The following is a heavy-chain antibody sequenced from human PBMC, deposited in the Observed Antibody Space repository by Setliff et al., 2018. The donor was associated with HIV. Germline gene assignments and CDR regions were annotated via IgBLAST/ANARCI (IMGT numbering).Heavy chain of an antibody. CDR3: ARHVPDYDFWSGSPAHYYYYYMDV. CDR1: GDSMKSKSYH. D-gene: IGHD3-3*01. CDR2: FDYSGTT. J-gene: IGHJ6*03. V-gene: IGHV4-39*01. Sequence: PSETLSLTCTVSGDSMKSKSYHWGWIRQSPGKGLEWIGAFDYSGTTYYNPSLKSRLTISVDTSKNLFSLRVTSVTAADTAVYYCARHVPDYDFWSGSPAHYYYYYMDVWGKGTTVTVSS.